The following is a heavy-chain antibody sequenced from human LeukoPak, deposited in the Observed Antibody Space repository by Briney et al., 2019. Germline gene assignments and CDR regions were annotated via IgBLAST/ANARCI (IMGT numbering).Heavy chain of an antibody. CDR3: ARVLGLLWVCDI. CDR2: IYYSGST. CDR1: GGSISSSSYY. V-gene: IGHV4-39*07. J-gene: IGHJ3*02. D-gene: IGHD2/OR15-2a*01. Sequence: PSETLSLTCTVSGGSISSSSYYWGWIRQPPGKGLEWIGSIYYSGSTYYNPSLKSRVTISVDTSKNQFSLKLSSVTAADTAVYYCARVLGLLWVCDIWGQGTMVTVSS.